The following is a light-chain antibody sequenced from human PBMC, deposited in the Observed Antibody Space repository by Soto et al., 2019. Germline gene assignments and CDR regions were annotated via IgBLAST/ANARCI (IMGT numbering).Light chain of an antibody. Sequence: QSALTQPRSVSESPGQSVTISCTGTSSDVGGYNYVSWYQQHPGKAPKLMIYDVSKRPSGVPDRFSGSKSGNTASLTISGLQAEDEADYYCCSYAGSSDVFGTGTKLTVL. CDR2: DVS. CDR1: SSDVGGYNY. CDR3: CSYAGSSDV. J-gene: IGLJ1*01. V-gene: IGLV2-11*01.